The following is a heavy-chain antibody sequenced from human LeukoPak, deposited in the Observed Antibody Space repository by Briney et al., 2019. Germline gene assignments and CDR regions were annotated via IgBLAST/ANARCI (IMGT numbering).Heavy chain of an antibody. V-gene: IGHV4-59*01. CDR1: GGSITSYF. CDR3: ARGGSLYYGSGSYGY. D-gene: IGHD3-10*01. CDR2: IYYTGST. Sequence: PSETLSLTCTVSGGSITSYFWSWIRQPPGKGLEWIGYIYYTGSTTYNPFLKSRVTISVDTSKNQFSLKLTSVTAADTAVYYCARGGSLYYGSGSYGYWGRGTLVTVSS. J-gene: IGHJ4*02.